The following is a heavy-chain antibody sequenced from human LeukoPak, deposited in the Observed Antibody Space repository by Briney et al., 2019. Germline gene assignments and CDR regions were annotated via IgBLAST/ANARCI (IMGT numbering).Heavy chain of an antibody. Sequence: SETLSLTRAVYGGSFSGYYWSWIRQPPGKGLEWIGEINHSGSTNYNPSLKSRVTISVDTSKNQFSLKLSSVTAADTAVYYCASRVSSGYYSRDYWGQGTLVTVSS. V-gene: IGHV4-34*01. CDR3: ASRVSSGYYSRDY. CDR2: INHSGST. J-gene: IGHJ4*02. D-gene: IGHD3-22*01. CDR1: GGSFSGYY.